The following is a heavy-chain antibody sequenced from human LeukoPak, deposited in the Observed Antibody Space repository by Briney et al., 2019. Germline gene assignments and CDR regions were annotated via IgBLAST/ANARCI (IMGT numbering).Heavy chain of an antibody. CDR2: INPNSGGT. D-gene: IGHD5-12*01. CDR3: ARGHHPYDPSDY. J-gene: IGHJ4*02. Sequence: ASVKVSCKASGYTFAGYYMHWVRQAPGQGLEWMGWINPNSGGTNYAQKFQGRVTMTRDTSISTAYMELSRLRSDDTAVYYCARGHHPYDPSDYWGQGTLVTVSS. V-gene: IGHV1-2*02. CDR1: GYTFAGYY.